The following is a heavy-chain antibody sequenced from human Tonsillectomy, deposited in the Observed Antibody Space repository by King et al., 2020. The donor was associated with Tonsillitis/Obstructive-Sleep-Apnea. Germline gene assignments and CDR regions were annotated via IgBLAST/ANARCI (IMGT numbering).Heavy chain of an antibody. D-gene: IGHD3-16*01. CDR3: AREGENKGLPFDY. J-gene: IGHJ4*02. Sequence: VQLVESGGGLIQPGGSLRLSCAASGFTVSSNYMSWVRQAPGKGLEWVSVIYSGGSTYYADSVEGRFTISRDNSKNTLYLQMNSLRAEDTAVYYCAREGENKGLPFDYWGQGTLVTVSS. V-gene: IGHV3-53*01. CDR1: GFTVSSNY. CDR2: IYSGGST.